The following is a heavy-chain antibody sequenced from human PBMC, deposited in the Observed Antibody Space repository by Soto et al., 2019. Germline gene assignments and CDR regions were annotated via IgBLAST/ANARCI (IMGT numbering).Heavy chain of an antibody. CDR1: GYSFTSYW. V-gene: IGHV5-51*01. J-gene: IGHJ6*02. D-gene: IGHD6-13*01. Sequence: GESLKISCKGSGYSFTSYWIGWVRQMPGKGLEWMGIIYPGDSDTRYSPSFQGQVTISADKSIITAYLQWSSLKASDTAMHYCARQLPSDVYSSSSRFYYGMDVWGQGTTVTVSS. CDR2: IYPGDSDT. CDR3: ARQLPSDVYSSSSRFYYGMDV.